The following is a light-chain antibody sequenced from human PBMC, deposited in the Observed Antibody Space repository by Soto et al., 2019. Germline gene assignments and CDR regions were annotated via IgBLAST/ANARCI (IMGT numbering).Light chain of an antibody. CDR3: QQRSNWPRT. V-gene: IGKV3-11*01. Sequence: IVLTQSPPALSLSPGKRATRSCNASQNISSYLIWYQQKPGQAPRLLIYDVSNRATGIPARFSGSGSATDFTLTISSLEHDDFAVYYCQQRSNWPRTLGKGTKVDI. CDR2: DVS. J-gene: IGKJ1*01. CDR1: QNISSY.